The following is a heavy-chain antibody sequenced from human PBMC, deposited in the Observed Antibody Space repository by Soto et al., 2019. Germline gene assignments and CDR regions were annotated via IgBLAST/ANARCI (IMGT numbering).Heavy chain of an antibody. CDR1: GGSISSGGYY. CDR2: TYYSGTT. V-gene: IGHV4-31*03. CDR3: ASRDVDTTMVGRDY. Sequence: QVQLQESGPGLVKPSQTLSLTCTVSGGSISSGGYYWYWIRQHSGNGLEWIGFTYYSGTTYYNPSLKSRVTISVDTSKNQFSLKLRSVTAADTAVYYCASRDVDTTMVGRDYWGQGTLVTVSS. J-gene: IGHJ4*02. D-gene: IGHD5-18*01.